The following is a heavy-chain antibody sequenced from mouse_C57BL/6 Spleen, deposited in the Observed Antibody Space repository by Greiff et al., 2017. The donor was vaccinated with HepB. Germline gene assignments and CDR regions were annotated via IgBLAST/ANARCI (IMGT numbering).Heavy chain of an antibody. CDR2: ISDGGSYT. CDR3: ARDRGVTGTFAY. Sequence: EVKVVESGGGLVKPGGSLKLSCAASGFTFSSYAMSWVRQTPEKRLEWVATISDGGSYTYYPDNVKGRFTISRDNAKNNLYLQMSHLKSEDTAMYYCARDRGVTGTFAYWGQGTLVTVSA. J-gene: IGHJ3*01. D-gene: IGHD4-1*01. CDR1: GFTFSSYA. V-gene: IGHV5-4*01.